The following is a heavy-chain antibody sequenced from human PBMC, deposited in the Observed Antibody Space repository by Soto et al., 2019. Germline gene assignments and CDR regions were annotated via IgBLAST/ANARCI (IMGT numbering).Heavy chain of an antibody. CDR2: IFYDGSA. V-gene: IGHV4-59*01. CDR3: AKVGRIATAGTWFDP. CDR1: AGSISGYY. D-gene: IGHD6-13*01. J-gene: IGHJ5*02. Sequence: SETLSITYTDSAGSISGYYWSWIRQPPGKELELIAYIFYDGSAYYNPSLKSRVTISVNTSKNQFSLKLTSVTAADTAVYYCAKVGRIATAGTWFDPWGQGMLVTVSS.